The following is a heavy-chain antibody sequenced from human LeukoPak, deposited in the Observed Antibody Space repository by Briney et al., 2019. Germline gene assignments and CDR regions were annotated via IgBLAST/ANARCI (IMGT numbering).Heavy chain of an antibody. V-gene: IGHV3-30-3*01. CDR3: ARDKIGTMIVVVMYYFDY. CDR1: GLTFSIYA. Sequence: GGSLRLSCAASGLTFSIYAMHWVRQAPGKGLEWVADISYDGSDKYYADSVKGRFTISRDNSKNTLYLQMNSLRAEDTAVYYCARDKIGTMIVVVMYYFDYWGQGTLVTVSS. CDR2: ISYDGSDK. J-gene: IGHJ4*02. D-gene: IGHD3-22*01.